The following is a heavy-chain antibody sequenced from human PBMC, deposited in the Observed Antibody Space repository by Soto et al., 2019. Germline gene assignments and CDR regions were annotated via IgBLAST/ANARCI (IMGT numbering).Heavy chain of an antibody. CDR2: INPSGGST. V-gene: IGHV1-46*01. D-gene: IGHD2-21*02. CDR1: GYAFTSYY. CDR3: EGYTVVTPWERY. Sequence: QVQLVQSGAEVKKPGASVKVSCKASGYAFTSYYMHWVRQAPGQGLEWMGIINPSGGSTSYAQKFQGRVTMTRDTSTSTVYMELSSLRSEDTAVYYCEGYTVVTPWERYWGQGTLVTVSS. J-gene: IGHJ4*02.